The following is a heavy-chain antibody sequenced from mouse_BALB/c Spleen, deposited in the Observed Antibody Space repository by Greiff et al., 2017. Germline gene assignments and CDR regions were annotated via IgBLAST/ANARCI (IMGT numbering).Heavy chain of an antibody. D-gene: IGHD1-1*01. Sequence: LQESGAELVRPGSSVKISCKASGYAFSSYWMNWVKQRPGQGLEWIGQIYPGDGDTNYNGKFKGKATLTADKSSSTAYMQLSSLTSEDSAVYFWARRGLSTVPWYFDGWGAGTTVTVSS. V-gene: IGHV1-80*01. CDR3: ARRGLSTVPWYFDG. J-gene: IGHJ1*01. CDR1: GYAFSSYW. CDR2: IYPGDGDT.